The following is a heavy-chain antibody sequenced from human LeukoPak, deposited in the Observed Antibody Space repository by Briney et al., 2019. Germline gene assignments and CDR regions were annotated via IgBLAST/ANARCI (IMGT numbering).Heavy chain of an antibody. V-gene: IGHV3-23*01. D-gene: IGHD3-22*01. CDR3: AREGRYYDSSGYINV. Sequence: GGSLRLSCAASGFTFSSYAMSWVRQAPGKGLEWVSAISGSGGSTYYADSVKGRFTISRDNSKNTLYLQMNSLRAEDTAVYYCAREGRYYDSSGYINVWGQGTLVTVSS. CDR2: ISGSGGST. J-gene: IGHJ4*02. CDR1: GFTFSSYA.